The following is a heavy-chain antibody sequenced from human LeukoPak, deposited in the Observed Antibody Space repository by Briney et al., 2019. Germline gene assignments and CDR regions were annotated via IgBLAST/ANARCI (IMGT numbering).Heavy chain of an antibody. V-gene: IGHV1-2*02. CDR2: INPNSGGT. Sequence: ASVKVSCKASGYTFIDYYMHWVRQAPGQGLEWMGWINPNSGGTDYAQNFQGRVTMTRDTSIRTVYMELSSLRSDDTAVYYCARGLEWLTRRHTWFDPWGQGTLVTVSS. CDR1: GYTFIDYY. CDR3: ARGLEWLTRRHTWFDP. D-gene: IGHD3-3*01. J-gene: IGHJ5*02.